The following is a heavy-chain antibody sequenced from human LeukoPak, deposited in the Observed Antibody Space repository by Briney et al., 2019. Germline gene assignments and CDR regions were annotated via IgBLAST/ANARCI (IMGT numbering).Heavy chain of an antibody. CDR3: ARMGGSFQLEYFQH. V-gene: IGHV3-53*01. CDR1: GFTVSSNY. J-gene: IGHJ1*01. D-gene: IGHD1-26*01. CDR2: IYSGGST. Sequence: GGSLRLSCAASGFTVSSNYMSWVRQAPGKGLEWVSVIYSGGSTYYADSVKGRFTISRDNSKNTLYLQMNSLGAEDTAVDYWARMGGSFQLEYFQHWGQGTLVTVSS.